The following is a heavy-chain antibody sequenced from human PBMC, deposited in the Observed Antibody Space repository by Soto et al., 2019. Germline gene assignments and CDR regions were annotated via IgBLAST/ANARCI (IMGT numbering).Heavy chain of an antibody. V-gene: IGHV3-23*01. CDR3: AKDPRRVVVPAAMPSVNYFDY. CDR1: GFTFSSYA. CDR2: ISGSGGST. D-gene: IGHD2-2*01. J-gene: IGHJ4*02. Sequence: GGSLRLSCAASGFTFSSYAMSWVRQAPGKGLEWVSAISGSGGSTYYADSVKGRFTISRDNSKNTLYLQMNSLRAEDTAVYYCAKDPRRVVVPAAMPSVNYFDYWGQGTLVTVSS.